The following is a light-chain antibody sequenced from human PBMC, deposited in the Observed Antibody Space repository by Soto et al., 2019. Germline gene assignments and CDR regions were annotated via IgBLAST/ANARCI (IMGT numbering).Light chain of an antibody. CDR3: CSYAGSYTFV. V-gene: IGLV2-11*01. CDR2: DVI. J-gene: IGLJ1*01. CDR1: SSDVGGYNY. Sequence: QYALTQPRSVSGSPGQSVTLSCTGTSSDVGGYNYVSWYQQHPGKAPKLMIYDVITRPSGVPDRFSGSKSGNTASLTISGLQAEDEADYYCCSYAGSYTFVFATGTKVTVL.